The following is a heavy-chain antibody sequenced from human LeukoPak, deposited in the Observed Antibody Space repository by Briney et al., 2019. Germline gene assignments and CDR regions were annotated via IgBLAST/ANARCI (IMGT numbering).Heavy chain of an antibody. D-gene: IGHD1-26*01. V-gene: IGHV1-8*01. J-gene: IGHJ4*02. CDR1: GYTFTSYD. Sequence: ASVKVSCKASGYTFTSYDINWVRQATGQGLEWMGWMNPNSGNTGYAQKFQGRVTMTRNTSISTAYMELSSLRSEDTAVYYCARAFRTSGSYFSPPGYWGQGTLVTVSS. CDR3: ARAFRTSGSYFSPPGY. CDR2: MNPNSGNT.